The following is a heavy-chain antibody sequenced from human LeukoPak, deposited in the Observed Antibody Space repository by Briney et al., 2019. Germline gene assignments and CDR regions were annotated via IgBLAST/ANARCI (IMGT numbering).Heavy chain of an antibody. CDR1: GYTFTSYY. Sequence: ASVKVSCKASGYTFTSYYIHWVRQAPGQGLEWMGWINPNSGGTNYAQKFQGRVTMTRDTSISTAYMELSRLRSDDTAVYYCATYCSGGSCRDAFDIWGQGTMVTVSS. V-gene: IGHV1-2*02. CDR3: ATYCSGGSCRDAFDI. CDR2: INPNSGGT. D-gene: IGHD2-15*01. J-gene: IGHJ3*02.